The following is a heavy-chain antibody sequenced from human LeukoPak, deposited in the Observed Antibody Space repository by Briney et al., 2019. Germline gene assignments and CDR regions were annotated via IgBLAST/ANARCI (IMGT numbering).Heavy chain of an antibody. Sequence: ASVKVSCKASGYTFSNYGISWVRQAPGQGLEWMGWINAGNGNTKYSQKFQGRVTITRDTSASTAYMELSSLRSEDTAVYYCAVIHSSGSSFDYWGQGTLVTVSS. CDR1: GYTFSNYG. J-gene: IGHJ4*02. V-gene: IGHV1-3*01. CDR3: AVIHSSGSSFDY. D-gene: IGHD6-19*01. CDR2: INAGNGNT.